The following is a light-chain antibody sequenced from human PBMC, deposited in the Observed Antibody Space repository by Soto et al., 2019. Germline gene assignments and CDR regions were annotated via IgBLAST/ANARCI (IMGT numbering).Light chain of an antibody. CDR1: QRVSSY. Sequence: EIVLTQSPATLSLSPGERATLSCRASQRVSSYLAWYQQKPGQAPRLLIYDASNRATGIPARFSGSGSGTDFTHTISSLEPEDFAVYYCQQRSNWPPISFGGGTKVDIK. CDR3: QQRSNWPPIS. CDR2: DAS. J-gene: IGKJ4*01. V-gene: IGKV3-11*01.